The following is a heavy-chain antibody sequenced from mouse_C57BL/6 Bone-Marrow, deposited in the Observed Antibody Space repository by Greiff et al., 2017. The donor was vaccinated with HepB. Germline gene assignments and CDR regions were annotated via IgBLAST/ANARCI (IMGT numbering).Heavy chain of an antibody. CDR1: GYTFTSYG. CDR2: SYPRSGNT. Sequence: QVQLQQSGAELARPGASVKLSCKASGYTFTSYGISWVKQRTGQGLEWIGESYPRSGNTYYNEKFKGKATLTADKSSSTAYMELRSMTSEDSAVYFCASQDSPPFAYWGQGTLVTVSA. J-gene: IGHJ3*01. CDR3: ASQDSPPFAY. V-gene: IGHV1-81*01. D-gene: IGHD3-2*01.